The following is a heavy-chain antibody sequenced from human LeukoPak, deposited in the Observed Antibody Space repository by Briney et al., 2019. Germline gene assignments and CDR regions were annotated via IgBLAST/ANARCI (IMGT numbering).Heavy chain of an antibody. CDR2: INKDGSEQ. D-gene: IGHD6-13*01. Sequence: GGSLRLPCAASGFTFSSHWMTWVRQAPGKGPEWVASINKDGSEQYYVDSVKGRSTISRDNAKNSLSLQVSSLRAEDTAVYYCTRGGATSSWYWFFWGQGTLVTVSS. CDR3: TRGGATSSWYWFF. CDR1: GFTFSSHW. J-gene: IGHJ4*02. V-gene: IGHV3-7*01.